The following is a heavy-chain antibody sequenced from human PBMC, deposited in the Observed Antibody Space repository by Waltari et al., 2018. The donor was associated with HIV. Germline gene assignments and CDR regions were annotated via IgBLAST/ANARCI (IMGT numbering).Heavy chain of an antibody. CDR1: GFTFSNYA. Sequence: EVQLLESGGGLVQPGGSLRLSCTASGFTFSNYAMSWVRQAPGKGVGVVSRIGVSADSTYYAESVKGRFTISRENSKNKLYLQMNSLRAEDTAVYFCVKEHQYSHTWYSYYGMDVWGQGTTVTGSS. CDR2: IGVSADST. D-gene: IGHD6-13*01. CDR3: VKEHQYSHTWYSYYGMDV. V-gene: IGHV3-23*01. J-gene: IGHJ6*02.